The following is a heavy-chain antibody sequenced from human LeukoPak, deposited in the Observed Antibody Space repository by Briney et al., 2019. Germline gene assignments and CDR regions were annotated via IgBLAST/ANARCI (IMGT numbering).Heavy chain of an antibody. CDR2: IYAGDSDT. CDR1: GYSFTSYW. J-gene: IGHJ6*02. Sequence: ESLKLSCKGSGYSFTSYWIGWVRQMPGKGLEWMGIIYAGDSDTRYSPSFQGQVTISADKSISTAYLQWSSLKASDTAMYYCARQMLYYDSSGVGMDVWGQGTTVTVSS. D-gene: IGHD3-22*01. V-gene: IGHV5-51*01. CDR3: ARQMLYYDSSGVGMDV.